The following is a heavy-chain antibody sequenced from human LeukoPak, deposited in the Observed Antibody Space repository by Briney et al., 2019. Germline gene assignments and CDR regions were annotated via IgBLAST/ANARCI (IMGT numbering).Heavy chain of an antibody. Sequence: GGSLRLSCAASEFTFGHHAMSWVRQAPGKGLEWISSIVGSGGRSYYTDSVKGRFTVSRDNSKNTLFLQMNSLRAEDTAVYYCARESASSWTGNWFDPWGQGTLVTVSS. V-gene: IGHV3-23*01. J-gene: IGHJ5*02. CDR1: EFTFGHHA. CDR3: ARESASSWTGNWFDP. CDR2: IVGSGGRS. D-gene: IGHD6-13*01.